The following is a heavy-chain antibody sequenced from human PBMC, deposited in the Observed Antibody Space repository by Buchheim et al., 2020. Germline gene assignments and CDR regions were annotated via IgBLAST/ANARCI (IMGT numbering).Heavy chain of an antibody. Sequence: QVQLVESGGGVVQPGRSLRLSCAASGFTFSSYGMHWVRQAPGKGLEWVAVISYDGSNKYYADSVKGRFTISRDNSKNTLYRQMNSLRAEDTAVYYCAKDHGGSFDYWGQGTL. CDR2: ISYDGSNK. CDR3: AKDHGGSFDY. J-gene: IGHJ4*02. D-gene: IGHD1-26*01. CDR1: GFTFSSYG. V-gene: IGHV3-30*18.